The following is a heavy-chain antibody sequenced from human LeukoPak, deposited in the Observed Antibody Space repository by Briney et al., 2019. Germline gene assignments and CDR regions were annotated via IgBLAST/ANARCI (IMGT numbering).Heavy chain of an antibody. V-gene: IGHV4-59*08. Sequence: SETLSLTCTVSGGSISSYYWSWIRQPPGKGLEWIGYIYYSGSTNYNTSLKSRVTISVDTSKNQFSLKLSSVTAADTAVYYCARRRGYSGYDIIDYWGQGTLVTVSS. CDR1: GGSISSYY. CDR3: ARRRGYSGYDIIDY. CDR2: IYYSGST. J-gene: IGHJ4*02. D-gene: IGHD5-12*01.